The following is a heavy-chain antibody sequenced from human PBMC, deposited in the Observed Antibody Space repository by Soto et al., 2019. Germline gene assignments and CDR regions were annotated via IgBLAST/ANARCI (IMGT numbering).Heavy chain of an antibody. CDR2: INAGNGNT. J-gene: IGHJ6*02. Sequence: QVQLVQSGAEVKKPGASVKVSCKASGYTFTSYAMHWVRQAPGQRLEWMGWINAGNGNTKYSQKFQGRVTITRDTSASTAYMELSSLRSEDTAVYYCARGRGSYGDYYGMDVWGQGTTVTVSS. CDR1: GYTFTSYA. D-gene: IGHD1-26*01. V-gene: IGHV1-3*01. CDR3: ARGRGSYGDYYGMDV.